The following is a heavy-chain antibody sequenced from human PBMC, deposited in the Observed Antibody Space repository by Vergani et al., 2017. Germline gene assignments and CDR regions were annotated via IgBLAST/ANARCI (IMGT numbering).Heavy chain of an antibody. CDR3: ARERRDIVANDAFDI. J-gene: IGHJ3*02. D-gene: IGHD5-12*01. CDR1: GGSFSGYY. V-gene: IGHV4-34*12. CDR2: IFSSGNS. Sequence: QVQLQQWGAGLLKPSETLSLTCAVYGGSFSGYYWSWIRQPPGKGLEWIGCIFSSGNSYYNPSLKSRLTISLDTSKNRFSLRLNSVTAADTAVYYCARERRDIVANDAFDIWGQGTVVTVSS.